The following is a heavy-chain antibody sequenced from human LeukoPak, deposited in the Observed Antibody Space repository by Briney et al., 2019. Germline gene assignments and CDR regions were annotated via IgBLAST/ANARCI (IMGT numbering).Heavy chain of an antibody. D-gene: IGHD6-13*01. V-gene: IGHV3-73*01. CDR1: GFTFSGSA. Sequence: GGSLKLSCAASGFTFSGSAMHWVRQASGKGLEWVGRIRSKANSYATAYAASVKGRFTISRDDSKNTAYLQMNSLKTKDTAVYYCSTGSWLDYWGQGTLVTVSS. J-gene: IGHJ4*02. CDR3: STGSWLDY. CDR2: IRSKANSYAT.